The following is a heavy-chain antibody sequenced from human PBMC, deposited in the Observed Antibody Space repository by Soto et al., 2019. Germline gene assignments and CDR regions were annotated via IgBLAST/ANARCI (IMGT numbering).Heavy chain of an antibody. CDR3: AGELSSWPYFDY. D-gene: IGHD2-15*01. J-gene: IGHJ4*02. V-gene: IGHV3-7*03. CDR2: IKQEGSEK. Sequence: EVQLVESGGGLVQPGGSLRLSCAASGFTFSSYWMSWVRQAPGKGLEWVANIKQEGSEKYYVDSVKGRFTISRDNAKNSLYLQMNSLRAEDTAVYYCAGELSSWPYFDYWGQGTLVTVSS. CDR1: GFTFSSYW.